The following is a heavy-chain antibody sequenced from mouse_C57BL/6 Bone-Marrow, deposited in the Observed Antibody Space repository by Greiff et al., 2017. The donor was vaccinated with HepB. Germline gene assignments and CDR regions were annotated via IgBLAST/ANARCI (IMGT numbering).Heavy chain of an antibody. CDR1: GYSITSGYY. V-gene: IGHV3-6*01. CDR3: ARRYSNPWYFDV. J-gene: IGHJ1*03. Sequence: EVKLQESGPGLVKPSQSLSLTCSVTGYSITSGYYWNWIRQFPGNKLEWMGYISYDGSNNYNPSLKNRISITRDTSKNQFFLKLNSVTTEDTATYYCARRYSNPWYFDVWGTGTTVTVSS. D-gene: IGHD2-5*01. CDR2: ISYDGSN.